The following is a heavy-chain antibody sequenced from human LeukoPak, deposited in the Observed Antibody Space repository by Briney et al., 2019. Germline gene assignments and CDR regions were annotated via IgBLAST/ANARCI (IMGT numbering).Heavy chain of an antibody. Sequence: GGSLRLSCAASGFTFSNYAMSWVRQAPGKGLEWVSSISSSSSYIYYADSVKGRFTISRDNAKNSLYLQMNSLRAEDTAVYYCARDLQLAFDYWGQGTLVTVSS. CDR2: ISSSSSYI. J-gene: IGHJ4*02. V-gene: IGHV3-21*01. CDR1: GFTFSNYA. D-gene: IGHD1-1*01. CDR3: ARDLQLAFDY.